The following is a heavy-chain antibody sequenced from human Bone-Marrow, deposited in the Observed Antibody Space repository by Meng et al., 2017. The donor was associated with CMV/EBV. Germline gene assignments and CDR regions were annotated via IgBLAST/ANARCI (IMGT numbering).Heavy chain of an antibody. CDR1: VYPFTGYF. CDR3: ARGRIPAIPLDY. V-gene: IGHV1-2*02. Sequence: AQGVHSGARLKTPGASGKVPCKASVYPFTGYFLHWVRLAPGQGLEWMGWINPNSGGTNYAQKFQGRVTMTRDTSISTAYMELSRLRSDDTAVYYCARGRIPAIPLDYWGQGTLVTVSS. D-gene: IGHD2-2*01. J-gene: IGHJ4*02. CDR2: INPNSGGT.